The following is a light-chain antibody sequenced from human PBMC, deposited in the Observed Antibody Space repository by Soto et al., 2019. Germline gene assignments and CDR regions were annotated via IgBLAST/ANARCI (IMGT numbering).Light chain of an antibody. CDR1: QTVRTNY. CDR3: QQYYNSWT. CDR2: GAS. V-gene: IGKV3-20*01. Sequence: EIVLTQSPGTLSLSPGERATLSCRASQTVRTNYLAWFQHKPGQAPRLLIYGASSRATGIPDRFSGSGSGTDFTLTISSLQAEDVAVYYCQQYYNSWTFGQGTKVEIQ. J-gene: IGKJ1*01.